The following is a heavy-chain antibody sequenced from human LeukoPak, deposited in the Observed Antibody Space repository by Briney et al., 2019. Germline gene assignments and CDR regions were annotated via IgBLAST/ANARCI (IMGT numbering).Heavy chain of an antibody. CDR3: ARGDPQYHASSIAAALYFDY. V-gene: IGHV3-21*01. CDR1: GFTVTTNY. Sequence: PGGSLRLSCAASGFTVTTNYMTWVRQAPGKGLEWVSSISSSSSYIYYADSVKGRFTISRDNAKNSLYLQMNSLRAEDTAVYYCARGDPQYHASSIAAALYFDYWGQGTLVTVSS. CDR2: ISSSSSYI. D-gene: IGHD6-13*01. J-gene: IGHJ4*02.